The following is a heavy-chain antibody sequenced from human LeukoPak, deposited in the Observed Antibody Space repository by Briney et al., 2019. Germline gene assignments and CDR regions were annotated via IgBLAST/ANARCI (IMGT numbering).Heavy chain of an antibody. V-gene: IGHV1-2*04. D-gene: IGHD6-13*01. CDR2: INPKSGDT. CDR1: GYTFTDYY. J-gene: IGHJ1*01. Sequence: ASVKVSCKASGYTFTDYYMHWVRQAPGQGLEWMGWINPKSGDTKYAQESQGWDTMTRDTSISTAYIELSRSRSDDTAMYYCARGSPVAAAGTAYFHHWGQGTLVTVSS. CDR3: ARGSPVAAAGTAYFHH.